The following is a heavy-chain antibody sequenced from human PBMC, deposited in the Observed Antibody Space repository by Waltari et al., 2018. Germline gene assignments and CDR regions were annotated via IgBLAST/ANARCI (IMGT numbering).Heavy chain of an antibody. CDR2: LVPIIGTG. Sequence: QVQLVQSGAEVKKPGSSVKVSCRVSGGTFRNYGISWVRQAPGQGLEWMGGLVPIIGTGNYARKFQGRVTITADESTRTVFMELSGLRSDDTAVYYCAREWGDSNWDEGKYFDFWGQGTLVTVSS. D-gene: IGHD1-1*01. J-gene: IGHJ4*02. V-gene: IGHV1-69*01. CDR1: GGTFRNYG. CDR3: AREWGDSNWDEGKYFDF.